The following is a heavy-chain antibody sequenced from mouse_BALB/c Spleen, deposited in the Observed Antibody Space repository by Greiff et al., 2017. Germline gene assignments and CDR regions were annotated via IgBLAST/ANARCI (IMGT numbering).Heavy chain of an antibody. CDR3: ARGDSGDY. CDR1: GFTFSSYG. J-gene: IGHJ4*01. Sequence: EVKLVESGGGLVQPGGSLKLSCAASGFTFSSYGMSWVRQTPDKRLELVATINSNGGSTYYPDSVKGRFTISRDNAKNTLYLQMSSLKSEDTAMYYCARGDSGDYWGQGTSVTVSS. CDR2: INSNGGST. V-gene: IGHV5-6-3*01. D-gene: IGHD3-3*01.